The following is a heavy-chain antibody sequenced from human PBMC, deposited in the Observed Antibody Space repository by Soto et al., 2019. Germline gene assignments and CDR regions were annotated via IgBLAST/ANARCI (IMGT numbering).Heavy chain of an antibody. CDR3: ARDTVTTEYYYYGMDV. V-gene: IGHV1-69*01. Sequence: QVQLVQSGAEVKKPGSSVKVSYKASGGTFSSYAISWVRQAPGQGLEWMGGIIPIFGTANYAQKFQGRVTITADESTSTAYMELSSLRSEDTAVYYCARDTVTTEYYYYGMDVWGQGTTVTVSS. D-gene: IGHD4-17*01. J-gene: IGHJ6*02. CDR1: GGTFSSYA. CDR2: IIPIFGTA.